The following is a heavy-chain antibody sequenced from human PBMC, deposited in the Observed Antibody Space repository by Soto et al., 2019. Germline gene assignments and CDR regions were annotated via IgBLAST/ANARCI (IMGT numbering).Heavy chain of an antibody. CDR1: GFTFSSYA. CDR3: CFDY. J-gene: IGHJ4*02. V-gene: IGHV3-30-3*01. CDR2: ISYDGSNK. Sequence: QVQLVESGGGVVQPGRSLRLSCAASGFTFSSYAMHWVRQAPGKGLEWVAVISYDGSNKYYADSVKGRFTISRDNSKNTLYLQMNSLRAEDTAVYYCCFDYWGQGTLVTVSS.